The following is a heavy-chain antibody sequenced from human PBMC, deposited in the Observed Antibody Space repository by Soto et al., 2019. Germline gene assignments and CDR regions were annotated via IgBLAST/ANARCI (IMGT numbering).Heavy chain of an antibody. J-gene: IGHJ4*02. CDR3: ARGPAYIDGWRTFDL. D-gene: IGHD6-19*01. V-gene: IGHV4-61*08. CDR1: DDSFRGAEYY. Sequence: SETLSLTCTVSDDSFRGAEYYWSWIRQPLGKGPEWIGYTYYNGDTKYNPALRSRVTMSEDTSKNQFSLRLSSVTAADTAVYFCARGPAYIDGWRTFDLWGRGILVTVSS. CDR2: TYYNGDT.